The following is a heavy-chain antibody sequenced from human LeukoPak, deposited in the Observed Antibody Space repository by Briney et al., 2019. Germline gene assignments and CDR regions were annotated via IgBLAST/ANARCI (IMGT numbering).Heavy chain of an antibody. J-gene: IGHJ4*02. D-gene: IGHD6-13*01. CDR1: GFSVSHKY. Sequence: GGSLTLSCTPSGFSVSHKYMNWVRQAPREGMEWVALIYSCGNTHYADSVKGRFTISRDNSKNTLYLQMSSLRVEDTAVYYCTRDTPGIAASVSGGWGQGTLVTVSS. CDR2: IYSCGNT. V-gene: IGHV3-53*01. CDR3: TRDTPGIAASVSGG.